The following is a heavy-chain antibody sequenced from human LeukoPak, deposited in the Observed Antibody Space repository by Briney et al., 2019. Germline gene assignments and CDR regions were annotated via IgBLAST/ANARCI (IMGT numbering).Heavy chain of an antibody. J-gene: IGHJ4*02. CDR1: GGTFSSYT. Sequence: SVKVSCKASGGTFSSYTISWVRQAPGQGLEWMGRIIPILGIANYALKFQGRVTITADKSTSTAYMELSSLRSEDTAVYYCARATVTTTHYFDYWGQGTLVTVSS. CDR2: IIPILGIA. CDR3: ARATVTTTHYFDY. V-gene: IGHV1-69*02. D-gene: IGHD4-17*01.